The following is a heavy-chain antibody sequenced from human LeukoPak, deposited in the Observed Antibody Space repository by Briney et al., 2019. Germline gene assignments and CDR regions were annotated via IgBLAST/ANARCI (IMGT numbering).Heavy chain of an antibody. CDR1: GGSFSGYY. D-gene: IGHD1-26*01. J-gene: IGHJ6*03. CDR3: ARGRVGATTVLYYYYYMDV. CDR2: INHSGST. V-gene: IGHV4-34*01. Sequence: PSETLSLTCAVYGGSFSGYYWSWIRQPPGKGLEWIGEINHSGSTNYNPSLKSRVTISVDTSKNQFSLKLSSVTAADTAVYYCARGRVGATTVLYYYYYMDVWGKGTTVTVSS.